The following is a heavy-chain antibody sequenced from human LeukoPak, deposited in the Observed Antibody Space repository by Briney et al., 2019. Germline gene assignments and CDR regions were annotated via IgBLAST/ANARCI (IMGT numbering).Heavy chain of an antibody. CDR3: ARDKAYRYYDSSGYSD. Sequence: ASVKVSCKASGYTFTGYYMHWVRQAPGQGLEWMGWINPNSGGTNYAQKLQGRVTMTTDTSTSTAYMELRSLRSDDTAVYYCARDKAYRYYDSSGYSDWGQGTLVTVSS. V-gene: IGHV1-2*02. J-gene: IGHJ4*02. D-gene: IGHD3-22*01. CDR2: INPNSGGT. CDR1: GYTFTGYY.